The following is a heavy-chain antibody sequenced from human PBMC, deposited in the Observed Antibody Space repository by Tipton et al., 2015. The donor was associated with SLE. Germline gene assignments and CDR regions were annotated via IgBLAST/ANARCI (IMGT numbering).Heavy chain of an antibody. CDR3: ARDRTGDQYFDY. CDR2: ISYDGSDK. J-gene: IGHJ4*02. D-gene: IGHD7-27*01. CDR1: GFTFISYA. V-gene: IGHV3-30-3*01. Sequence: RSLRLSCAASGFTFISYAMHWVRQAPGKGLEWVAFISYDGSDKYYADSVKGRFTISRDNSKNTLYLQMNSLRAEDTAVYYCARDRTGDQYFDYWGQGSLVTVSS.